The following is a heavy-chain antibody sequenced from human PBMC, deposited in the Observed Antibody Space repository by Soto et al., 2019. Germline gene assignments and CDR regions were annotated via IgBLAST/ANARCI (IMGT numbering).Heavy chain of an antibody. CDR2: VESKTDAGTT. D-gene: IGHD3-22*01. Sequence: GGSLRLSCAASGFTFSNAWMTWVRQAPGKGLEWVGRVESKTDAGTTDYAAPVKGRFIITRDDSKNTLYLQMNSLKTEDTAVYYCATAVVVTVLNYWGQGTLVTVSS. CDR3: ATAVVVTVLNY. J-gene: IGHJ4*02. CDR1: GFTFSNAW. V-gene: IGHV3-15*04.